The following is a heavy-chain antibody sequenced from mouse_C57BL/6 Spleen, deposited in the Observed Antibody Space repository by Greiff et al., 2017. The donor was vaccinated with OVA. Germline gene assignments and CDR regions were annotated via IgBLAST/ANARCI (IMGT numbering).Heavy chain of an antibody. CDR1: GFTFTDYS. V-gene: IGHV1-78*01. CDR2: IYPRDGST. D-gene: IGHD4-1*01. CDR3: TRLGRGYAMDY. J-gene: IGHJ4*01. Sequence: QVQLQQSVAELVKPGASVKLSCKASGFTFTDYSIHWLKQRPEQGLDWIGYIYPRDGSTKYNEKFKGKATLTVDKSYSTAYMQLNSLTSEDSAVNYWTRLGRGYAMDYWGQGTSVTVSS.